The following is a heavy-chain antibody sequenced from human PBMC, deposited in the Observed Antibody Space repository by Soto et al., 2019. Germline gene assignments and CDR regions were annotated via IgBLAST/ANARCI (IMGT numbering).Heavy chain of an antibody. D-gene: IGHD3-10*01. CDR1: GFTFSRYA. Sequence: VGSLRLSCVASGFTFSRYAMHWVRQAPGKGLEWVAVISHDGSEKYYADSVKGRFTISRHNSKNTLYLQMNSLRTEDTAVYYCASSGYWGQGTLVTVSS. CDR2: ISHDGSEK. CDR3: ASSGY. J-gene: IGHJ4*02. V-gene: IGHV3-30-3*01.